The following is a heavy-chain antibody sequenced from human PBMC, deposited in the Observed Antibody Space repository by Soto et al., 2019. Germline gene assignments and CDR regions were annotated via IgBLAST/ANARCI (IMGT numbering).Heavy chain of an antibody. J-gene: IGHJ4*02. Sequence: GGSLRLSCAASGFTFSSYSMNWVRQAPGKGLEWVSSISSSSSYKYYADSVKGRFTTSRDNAKNSLYLQMNSLGAEDTAVYYCASGYCTNGVCPYFDYWGQGTLVTVSS. CDR3: ASGYCTNGVCPYFDY. CDR1: GFTFSSYS. D-gene: IGHD2-8*01. CDR2: ISSSSSYK. V-gene: IGHV3-21*01.